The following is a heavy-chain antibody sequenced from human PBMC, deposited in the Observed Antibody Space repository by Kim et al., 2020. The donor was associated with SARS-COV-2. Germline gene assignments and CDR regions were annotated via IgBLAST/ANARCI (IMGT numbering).Heavy chain of an antibody. Sequence: GGSLRLSCAASGFTFSTYSMNWVRQAPRKGLEWVSSISSSTSYIFYADSVKGRFTISRDNAKNSLYLQMDSLTAADTAVYYCARDHYGDYGFDYWGQGTLVTVSS. CDR3: ARDHYGDYGFDY. J-gene: IGHJ4*02. V-gene: IGHV3-21*01. CDR1: GFTFSTYS. D-gene: IGHD4-17*01. CDR2: ISSSTSYI.